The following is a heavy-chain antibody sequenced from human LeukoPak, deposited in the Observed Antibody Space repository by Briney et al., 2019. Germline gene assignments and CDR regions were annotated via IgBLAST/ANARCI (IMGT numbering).Heavy chain of an antibody. D-gene: IGHD6-6*01. CDR1: GFTFSDYY. Sequence: GGSLRLSCAASGFTFSDYYMSWIRQAPGKGLEWISHISRGSSTIYYADSVKGRFTISRDNAKNSLYLQMDSLRVEDTAMYYCARALSGSSSGYYYYGMDVWGQGTTVTVSS. V-gene: IGHV3-11*01. J-gene: IGHJ6*02. CDR3: ARALSGSSSGYYYYGMDV. CDR2: ISRGSSTI.